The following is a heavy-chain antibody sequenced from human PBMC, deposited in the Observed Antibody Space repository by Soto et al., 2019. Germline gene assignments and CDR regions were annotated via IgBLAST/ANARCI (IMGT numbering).Heavy chain of an antibody. CDR2: IYKSSTT. CDR1: GDSISTVDYF. Sequence: SETLSLTCSVSGDSISTVDYFWAWIRQPPGQALEYIGYIYKSSTTYYNPSFESRVAISLDTSKSQFSLTVTSVTAADTAVYFCARGRYCLTGRCFPNWFDSWGQGTLVTVSS. J-gene: IGHJ5*01. D-gene: IGHD2-15*01. V-gene: IGHV4-30-4*01. CDR3: ARGRYCLTGRCFPNWFDS.